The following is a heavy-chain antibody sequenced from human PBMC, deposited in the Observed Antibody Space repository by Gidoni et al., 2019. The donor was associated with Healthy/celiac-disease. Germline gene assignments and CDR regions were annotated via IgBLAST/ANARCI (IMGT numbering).Heavy chain of an antibody. Sequence: EVQLVESGGGLVKPGGSLRLSCAASGFTFSNAWMSWVRQAPGKGLEWVGRIKSKTDGGTTDYAAPVKGRFTISRDDSKNTLYLQMNSLKTEDTAVYYCTTDDILTGYYNVYYYYGMDVWGQGTTVTVSS. V-gene: IGHV3-15*01. J-gene: IGHJ6*02. CDR3: TTDDILTGYYNVYYYYGMDV. CDR1: GFTFSNAW. CDR2: IKSKTDGGTT. D-gene: IGHD3-9*01.